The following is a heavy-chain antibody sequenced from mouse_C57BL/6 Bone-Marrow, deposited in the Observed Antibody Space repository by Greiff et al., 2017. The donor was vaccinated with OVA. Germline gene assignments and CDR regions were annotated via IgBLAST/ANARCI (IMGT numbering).Heavy chain of an antibody. CDR1: GYAFTNYL. J-gene: IGHJ3*01. Sequence: VKLMESGAELVRPGTSVKVSCKASGYAFTNYLIEWVKQRPGQGLEWIGVINPGSGGTNYNEKFKGKATLTADKSSSTAYMQLSSLTSEDSAVYFCARGGSYPFAYWGQGTLVTVSA. CDR3: ARGGSYPFAY. V-gene: IGHV1-54*01. D-gene: IGHD1-1*02. CDR2: INPGSGGT.